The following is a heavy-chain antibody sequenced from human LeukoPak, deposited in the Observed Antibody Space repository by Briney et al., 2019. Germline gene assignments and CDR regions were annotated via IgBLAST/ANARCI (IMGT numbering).Heavy chain of an antibody. CDR2: IYTSGST. J-gene: IGHJ3*02. CDR3: ARDPQGLAYDAFDI. Sequence: SQTLSLTCTVSGGSISSGSYYWSWIRQPAGKGLEWIGRIYTSGSTNYNPSLKSRVTISVDTSKSQFSLKLSSVTAADTAVYYCARDPQGLAYDAFDIWGQGTMVTVSS. CDR1: GGSISSGSYY. V-gene: IGHV4-61*02. D-gene: IGHD6-19*01.